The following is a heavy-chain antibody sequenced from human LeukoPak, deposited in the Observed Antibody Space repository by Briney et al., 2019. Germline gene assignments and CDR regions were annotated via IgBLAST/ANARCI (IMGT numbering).Heavy chain of an antibody. D-gene: IGHD3-9*01. V-gene: IGHV3-30*18. Sequence: PGGSLRLSCAASGFTFSSYWMHWVRQAPGKGLEWVAVISYDGSNKYYADSVKGRFTISRDNSKNTLYLQMNSLRAEDTAVYYCAKLRYFDWLYAFDIWGQGTMVTVSS. CDR3: AKLRYFDWLYAFDI. CDR1: GFTFSSYW. CDR2: ISYDGSNK. J-gene: IGHJ3*02.